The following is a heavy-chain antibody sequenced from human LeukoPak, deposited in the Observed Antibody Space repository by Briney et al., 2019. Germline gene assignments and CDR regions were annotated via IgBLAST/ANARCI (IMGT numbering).Heavy chain of an antibody. Sequence: SETLSLTCAVSGGSISSGGYSWSWIRQPPGKGLEWIGEINHSGSTNYNPSLKSRVTISVDTSKNQFSLKLSSVTAADTAVYYCARRYDILTGYYPPALRGFDPWGQGTLVTVSS. D-gene: IGHD3-9*01. CDR2: INHSGST. CDR3: ARRYDILTGYYPPALRGFDP. J-gene: IGHJ5*02. CDR1: GGSISSGGYS. V-gene: IGHV4-30-2*01.